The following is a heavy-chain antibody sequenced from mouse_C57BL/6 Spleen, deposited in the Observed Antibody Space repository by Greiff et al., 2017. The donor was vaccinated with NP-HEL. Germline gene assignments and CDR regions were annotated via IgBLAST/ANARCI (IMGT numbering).Heavy chain of an antibody. Sequence: VHVKQSGPELVKPGASVKIPCKASGYTFTDYNMDWVKQSHGKSLEWIGDINPNNGGTIYNQKFKGKATLTVDKSSSTAYMELRSLTSEDTAVYYCARGPYYGSSYLYYFDYWGQGTTLTVSS. CDR1: GYTFTDYN. CDR3: ARGPYYGSSYLYYFDY. J-gene: IGHJ2*01. CDR2: INPNNGGT. V-gene: IGHV1-18*01. D-gene: IGHD1-1*01.